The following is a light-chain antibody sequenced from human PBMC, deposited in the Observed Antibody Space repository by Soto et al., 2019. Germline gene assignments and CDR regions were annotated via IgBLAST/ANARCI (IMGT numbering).Light chain of an antibody. Sequence: EIVLTQSPGTLSLSPGERATLSCRASQSVRSNSLAWFQQAPGQAPRLLIYGASTRVTGIPDRFSGSGSGTDFTLTITRLEPEDFAVYYGQQYGTSPWTFGQGTKVEIK. J-gene: IGKJ1*01. CDR1: QSVRSNS. CDR2: GAS. V-gene: IGKV3-20*01. CDR3: QQYGTSPWT.